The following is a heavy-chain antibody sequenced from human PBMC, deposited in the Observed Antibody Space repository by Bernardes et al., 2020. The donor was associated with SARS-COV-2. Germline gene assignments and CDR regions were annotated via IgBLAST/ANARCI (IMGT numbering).Heavy chain of an antibody. V-gene: IGHV4-31*03. CDR2: IYYSGST. J-gene: IGHJ4*02. CDR1: GGSISSGGYY. CDR3: ARTGGSLLWFGELLSSQYFDY. Sequence: SETLTLTCTVSGGSISSGGYYWSWIRQHTGKGLEWIGYIYYSGSTYYNPSLKSRVTISVDTSKNQFSLKLSSVTAADTAVYYCARTGGSLLWFGELLSSQYFDYWGQGTLVTVSS. D-gene: IGHD3-10*01.